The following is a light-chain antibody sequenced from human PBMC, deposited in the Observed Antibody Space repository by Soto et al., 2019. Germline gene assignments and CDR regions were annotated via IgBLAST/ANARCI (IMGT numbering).Light chain of an antibody. CDR2: RDS. CDR1: NIGSKH. Sequence: SSELTQPLSVSVALGQTARITCGGNNIGSKHVHWYQQKPGQAPVLVIYRDSNRPSGIPERFSGSNSGNTASLTISGLQAEDEADYYCDSYTSSRAYVFGIGTKVTVL. V-gene: IGLV3-9*01. J-gene: IGLJ1*01. CDR3: DSYTSSRAYV.